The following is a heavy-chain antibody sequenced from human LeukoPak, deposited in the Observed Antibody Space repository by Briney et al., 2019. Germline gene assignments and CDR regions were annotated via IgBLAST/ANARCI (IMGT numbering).Heavy chain of an antibody. CDR2: ISGSGGST. CDR3: AKGGGYYGSGSSFDY. Sequence: PGGSLRLSCAASGFTFSSYSMDWVRQAPGKGLEWVSAISGSGGSTYYADSVKGRFTISRDNSKNTLYLQMNSLRAEDTAVYYCAKGGGYYGSGSSFDYWGQGTLVTVSS. CDR1: GFTFSSYS. V-gene: IGHV3-23*01. J-gene: IGHJ4*02. D-gene: IGHD3-10*01.